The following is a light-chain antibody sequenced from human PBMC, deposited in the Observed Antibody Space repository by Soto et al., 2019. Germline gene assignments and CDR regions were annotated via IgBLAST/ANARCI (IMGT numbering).Light chain of an antibody. CDR1: SSDVGAYNY. J-gene: IGLJ1*01. CDR3: TSYAGTYSFFYV. Sequence: QSALTQPPSASGSPGQSVTISCTGTSSDVGAYNYVSWYQQLPGKAPKLIIYEVSKRPSGVPDRFSGSKSGNTASLTVSGLQAEDEADYYCTSYAGTYSFFYVFGTGPKVTVL. CDR2: EVS. V-gene: IGLV2-8*01.